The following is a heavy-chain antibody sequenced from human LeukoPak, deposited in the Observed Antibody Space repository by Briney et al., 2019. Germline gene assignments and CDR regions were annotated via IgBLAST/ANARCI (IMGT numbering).Heavy chain of an antibody. Sequence: ASVKVSCKASGYTFTTYEIHWVRQAPGQGLEWMGWMNPNSGNTAYVQKFQGRVTMTRTTSINTAYMELSSLRSEDTAIYYCARESGFYASGSRYWGQGTLVTVSS. D-gene: IGHD3-10*01. CDR1: GYTFTTYE. CDR3: ARESGFYASGSRY. J-gene: IGHJ4*02. CDR2: MNPNSGNT. V-gene: IGHV1-8*02.